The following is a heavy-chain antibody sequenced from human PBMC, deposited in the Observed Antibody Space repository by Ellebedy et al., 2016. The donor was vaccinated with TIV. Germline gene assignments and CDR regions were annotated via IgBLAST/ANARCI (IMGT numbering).Heavy chain of an antibody. CDR3: ARRSTDFAFDS. CDR1: GFTFSASW. CDR2: ISANGGTT. V-gene: IGHV3-23*01. Sequence: PGGSLRLSCAASGFTFSASWMTWVRQAPGQGLEWVSGISANGGTTYYADSVKGRFTISRDNSKNTLFLQMSSLRAEDTAVYFCARRSTDFAFDSWGQGTLVTVSS. J-gene: IGHJ4*02. D-gene: IGHD3/OR15-3a*01.